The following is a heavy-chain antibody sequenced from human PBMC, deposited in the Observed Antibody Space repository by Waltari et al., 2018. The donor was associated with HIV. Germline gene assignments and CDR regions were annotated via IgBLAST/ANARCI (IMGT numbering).Heavy chain of an antibody. J-gene: IGHJ6*02. CDR3: ARGYYYRMDV. Sequence: QVQLQESGPGLVKPSQTLSLTCPVPGGSISRGSYYWSWIRQPAGKGLEWIGRFYTSGGTNYNPSLKSRVTISVDTSKNQFSLKLSSVTAADTAVYYCARGYYYRMDVWGQGTTVTVSS. CDR1: GGSISRGSYY. CDR2: FYTSGGT. V-gene: IGHV4-61*02. D-gene: IGHD3-10*01.